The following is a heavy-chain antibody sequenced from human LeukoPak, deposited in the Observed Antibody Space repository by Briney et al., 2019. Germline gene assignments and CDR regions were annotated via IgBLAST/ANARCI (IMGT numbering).Heavy chain of an antibody. CDR3: ARVGIVGAMSLGAFDI. Sequence: GGSLRLSCAASGFTFSSYAMSWVRQAPGKGLEWVSAISGSGGSTYYADSVKGRFTISRDNSKNTLYLQMNSLRAEDTAVYYCARVGIVGAMSLGAFDIWGQGTMVTVSS. V-gene: IGHV3-23*01. D-gene: IGHD1-26*01. J-gene: IGHJ3*02. CDR2: ISGSGGST. CDR1: GFTFSSYA.